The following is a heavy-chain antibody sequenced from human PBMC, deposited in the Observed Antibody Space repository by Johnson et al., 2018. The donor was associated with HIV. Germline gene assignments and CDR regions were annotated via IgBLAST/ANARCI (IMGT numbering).Heavy chain of an antibody. CDR3: ARGRGVLNEDDAFDI. V-gene: IGHV3-30*03. CDR1: GFTFSHYG. J-gene: IGHJ3*02. Sequence: QVQLVESGGGVVQPGRSLRLSCAASGFTFSHYGMHWVRQAPGKGLEWVAIISYGGRYKYYADSVKGRFRVSRDNSKNTLYLQMNSLRAGDTAVYYCARGRGVLNEDDAFDIWGQGTMVTVSS. CDR2: ISYGGRYK. D-gene: IGHD3-3*01.